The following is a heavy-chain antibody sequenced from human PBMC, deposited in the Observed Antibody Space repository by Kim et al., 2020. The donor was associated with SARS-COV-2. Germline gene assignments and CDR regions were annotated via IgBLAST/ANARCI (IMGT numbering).Heavy chain of an antibody. CDR2: GGST. V-gene: IGHV1-46*01. CDR3: AYGGWFDP. Sequence: GGSTSYAQKFQGRVTMTREPSTSTVYMELSSLRSEDTAVYYCAYGGWFDPWGQGTLVTVSS. D-gene: IGHD3-16*01. J-gene: IGHJ5*02.